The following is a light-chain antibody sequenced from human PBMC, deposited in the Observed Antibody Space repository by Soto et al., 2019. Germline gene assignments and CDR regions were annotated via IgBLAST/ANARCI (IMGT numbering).Light chain of an antibody. CDR1: SSNIGAGYD. J-gene: IGLJ3*02. CDR3: QSYDTSLSGSAV. V-gene: IGLV1-40*01. CDR2: DNS. Sequence: QPVLTQPPSVSGAPGQTVTISCTGSSSNIGAGYDVHWYQQLPGTAPKLLIYDNSIRPSGVPDRFSGSKSGTSASLAITGLQAEDEADYYCQSYDTSLSGSAVFGGGTKLTVL.